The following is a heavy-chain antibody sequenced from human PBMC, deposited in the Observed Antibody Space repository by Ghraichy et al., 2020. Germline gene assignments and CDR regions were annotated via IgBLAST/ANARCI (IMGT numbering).Heavy chain of an antibody. CDR1: GGSIRSGDYF. Sequence: SETLSLTCTVSGGSIRSGDYFWSWIRQPPGKGLEWIGCIYYSGNTYYKASLKRRVTMSVDTSKSLFSLSLTSVTAADTAVYYCAREHGIWSGSHRGVDVWGRETPGTVAS. CDR3: AREHGIWSGSHRGVDV. D-gene: IGHD3-3*01. V-gene: IGHV4-30-4*01. CDR2: IYYSGNT. J-gene: IGHJ6*02.